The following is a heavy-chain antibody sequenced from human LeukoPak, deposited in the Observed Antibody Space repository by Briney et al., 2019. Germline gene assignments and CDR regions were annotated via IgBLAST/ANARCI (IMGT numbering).Heavy chain of an antibody. CDR2: INPDSGDT. CDR1: GYTFTGYY. CDR3: ARDISVLYRGHDAFEI. V-gene: IGHV1-2*04. D-gene: IGHD5-12*01. J-gene: IGHJ3*02. Sequence: ASVKVSCKASGYTFTGYYIYWVRQAPGQGLEWMGWINPDSGDTKYAQKFQGWVTMTRDTSISTAYMEMSRLRSDDTAVYYCARDISVLYRGHDAFEIWGQGTMVTVSS.